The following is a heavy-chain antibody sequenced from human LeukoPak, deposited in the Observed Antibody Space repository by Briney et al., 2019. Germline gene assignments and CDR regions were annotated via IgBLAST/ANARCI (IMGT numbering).Heavy chain of an antibody. CDR3: ASCGPLSRRTEGYYYYHMDV. V-gene: IGHV4-38-2*01. D-gene: IGHD1-14*01. J-gene: IGHJ6*03. Sequence: SETLSLTCAVSGYSISSGYYWGWIRQPPGKGLEWIGSIYHSGSTYYNPSLKSRVTISVETSKNQFSLKLRSVTAADTAVYYCASCGPLSRRTEGYYYYHMDVWGKGTTVTVSS. CDR1: GYSISSGYY. CDR2: IYHSGST.